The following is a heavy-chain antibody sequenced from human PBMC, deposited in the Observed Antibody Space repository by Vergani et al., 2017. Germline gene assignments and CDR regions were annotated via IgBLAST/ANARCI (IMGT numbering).Heavy chain of an antibody. Sequence: EVQLLESGGGLVQPGGSLRLSCAASGFTFSSYAMSWVRQAPGKGLEWVSAISGSGGSTYYADSVKGRFTISRDNSKNTLYLQMNSLRAEDTAVYYCAKSPREALRYFDWSKREDGMDVWGQGTTVTVSS. V-gene: IGHV3-23*01. CDR2: ISGSGGST. D-gene: IGHD3-9*01. CDR3: AKSPREALRYFDWSKREDGMDV. J-gene: IGHJ6*02. CDR1: GFTFSSYA.